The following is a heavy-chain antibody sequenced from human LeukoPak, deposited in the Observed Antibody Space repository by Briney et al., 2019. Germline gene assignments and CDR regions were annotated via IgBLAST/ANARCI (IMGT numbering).Heavy chain of an antibody. Sequence: GGSLRLSCAASEFSVGSNYMTWVRQAPGKGLEWVSLIYSGGSTYYADSVKGRFTISRDNSKNTLYLQMNSLRAEDTAVYYCAKGGVVYYDFWSGYYTEYCFDYWGQGTLVTVSS. CDR2: IYSGGST. CDR1: EFSVGSNY. D-gene: IGHD3-3*01. CDR3: AKGGVVYYDFWSGYYTEYCFDY. V-gene: IGHV3-66*01. J-gene: IGHJ4*02.